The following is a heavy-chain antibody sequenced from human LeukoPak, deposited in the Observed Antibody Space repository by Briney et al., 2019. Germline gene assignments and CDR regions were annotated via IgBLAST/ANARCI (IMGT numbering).Heavy chain of an antibody. D-gene: IGHD6-13*01. CDR2: INPSGGST. CDR3: AREVVAAGSPEANWFDP. CDR1: GYTFTSYY. V-gene: IGHV1-46*01. Sequence: ASVKVSCKASGYTFTSYYMHWVRQAPGQGLEWMGIINPSGGSTSYAQKFQGRVTMTRDMSTSTVYMELSSLRSEDTAVYYCAREVVAAGSPEANWFDPWGQGTLVTVSS. J-gene: IGHJ5*02.